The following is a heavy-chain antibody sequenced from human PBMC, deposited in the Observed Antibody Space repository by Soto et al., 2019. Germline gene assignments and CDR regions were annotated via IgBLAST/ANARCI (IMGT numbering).Heavy chain of an antibody. CDR1: GFTFSSYA. CDR3: ANRLVNYYYSGLPLDL. J-gene: IGHJ3*01. D-gene: IGHD3-10*01. CDR2: ISGSGGST. Sequence: PGGSLRLSCAASGFTFSSYAMSWVRQAPGKGLEWVSAISGSGGSTYYADSVKGRFTISRDNFKNMLYLQMDSLRAEDTAVYYCANRLVNYYYSGLPLDLWGQGTMVTVSS. V-gene: IGHV3-23*01.